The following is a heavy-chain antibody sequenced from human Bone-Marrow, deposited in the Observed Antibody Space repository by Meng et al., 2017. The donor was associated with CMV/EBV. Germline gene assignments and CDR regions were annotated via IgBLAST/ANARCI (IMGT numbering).Heavy chain of an antibody. CDR3: ARASFTTYDFWSGYFSPYYYYYGMDV. J-gene: IGHJ6*02. D-gene: IGHD3-3*01. CDR2: IYSGGSST. V-gene: IGHV3-23*03. CDR1: GFTFSSYA. Sequence: GGSLRLSCAASGFTFSSYAMSWVRQAPGKGLEWVSVIYSGGSSTYYADPVKGRFTISRDNSKNTLYLQMNSLRAEDTAVYYCARASFTTYDFWSGYFSPYYYYYGMDVWGQGTTVTVSS.